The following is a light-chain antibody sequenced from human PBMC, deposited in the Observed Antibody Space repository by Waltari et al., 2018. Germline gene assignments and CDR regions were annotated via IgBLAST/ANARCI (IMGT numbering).Light chain of an antibody. CDR1: SSDIGRYDI. CDR2: DVS. V-gene: IGLV2-23*02. Sequence: QSALTQPAAVSGSPGQSVTISCTGASSDIGRYDIVSWYQQHPGNAPKLAISDVSKRPSGVSDRFSGSKSGDTASLTISGLQFEDEADYYCCSYAGNYVWVFGGGTRLTVL. CDR3: CSYAGNYVWV. J-gene: IGLJ3*02.